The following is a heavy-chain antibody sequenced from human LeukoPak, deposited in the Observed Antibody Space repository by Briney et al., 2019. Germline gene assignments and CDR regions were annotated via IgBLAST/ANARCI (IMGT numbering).Heavy chain of an antibody. V-gene: IGHV3-30*04. J-gene: IGHJ6*04. Sequence: PGRSLRLSCAASGFTFSSYAMHWVRQDPGKGLEWVAVISYDGSNKYYADSVKGRFTISRDNSKNTLYLQMNSLRAEDTAVYYCARDGPKVVRGVINYYYYYGMDVWGKGTTVTVSS. CDR3: ARDGPKVVRGVINYYYYYGMDV. D-gene: IGHD3-10*02. CDR2: ISYDGSNK. CDR1: GFTFSSYA.